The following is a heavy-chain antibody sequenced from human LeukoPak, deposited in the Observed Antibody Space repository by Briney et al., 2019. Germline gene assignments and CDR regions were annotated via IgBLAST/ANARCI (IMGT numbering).Heavy chain of an antibody. Sequence: SETLSLTCTVSGGSISSYYWSWIRQHPGKGLEWIGYIYYSGSTYYNPSLKSRVTISVDTSKNQFSLKLSSVTAADTAVYYCARAGRGYYYFQHWGQGTLVTVSS. J-gene: IGHJ1*01. CDR2: IYYSGST. CDR1: GGSISSYY. D-gene: IGHD3-22*01. CDR3: ARAGRGYYYFQH. V-gene: IGHV4-59*06.